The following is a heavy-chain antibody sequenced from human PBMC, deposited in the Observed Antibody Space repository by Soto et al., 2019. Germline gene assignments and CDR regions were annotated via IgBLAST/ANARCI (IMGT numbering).Heavy chain of an antibody. Sequence: QITLKESGPALVKPTQTLTLTCTFSGFSLSTSGVGVGWIRQSPGKALEWLALIYWDDEKRYSPSLESRLTIIKDTSRNQVVLVMTNMDPGDTGTYYCAHRRNTHYDILTGYSKNWFDPWGQGTLVTVSS. D-gene: IGHD3-9*01. V-gene: IGHV2-5*02. CDR1: GFSLSTSGVG. J-gene: IGHJ5*02. CDR2: IYWDDEK. CDR3: AHRRNTHYDILTGYSKNWFDP.